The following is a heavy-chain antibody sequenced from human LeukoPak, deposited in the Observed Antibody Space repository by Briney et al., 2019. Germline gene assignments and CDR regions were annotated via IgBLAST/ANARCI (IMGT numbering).Heavy chain of an antibody. D-gene: IGHD4-17*01. CDR1: GFTFSSYS. J-gene: IGHJ3*02. V-gene: IGHV3-21*01. CDR3: ARDHYDDPSGAFDI. CDR2: ISSSSSYI. Sequence: GGSLRLSCAASGFTFSSYSMNWVRQAPGKGLEWVSSISSSSSYIYYADSVEGRFTISRDNAKNSLYLQMNSLRAEDTAVYYCARDHYDDPSGAFDIWGQGTMVTVSS.